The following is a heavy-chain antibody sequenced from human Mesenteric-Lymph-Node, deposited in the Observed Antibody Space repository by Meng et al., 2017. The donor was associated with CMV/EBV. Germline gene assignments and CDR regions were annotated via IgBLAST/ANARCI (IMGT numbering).Heavy chain of an antibody. V-gene: IGHV3-74*03. CDR2: IDNDGGST. J-gene: IGHJ6*02. D-gene: IGHD2-2*02. CDR1: GFTFSSHW. Sequence: GGSLRLSCAASGFTFSSHWMHWVRQAPGKGLVWVSRIDNDGGSTTYADSVKGRFTVSRDNARNTLYLQMNSLRAEDTAVYYCARAVVPAAILYYYYGMDVWGQGTTVTVSS. CDR3: ARAVVPAAILYYYYGMDV.